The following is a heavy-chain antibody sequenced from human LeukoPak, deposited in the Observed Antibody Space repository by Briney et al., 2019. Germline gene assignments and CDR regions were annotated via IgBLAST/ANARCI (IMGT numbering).Heavy chain of an antibody. CDR2: FDPEDGET. CDR1: GYTLTELS. CDR3: ARGVRKYDTNSGWYFDL. J-gene: IGHJ2*01. D-gene: IGHD3-9*01. Sequence: GASVKVSCKVSGYTLTELSMHWVRQAPGKGLEWMGGFDPEDGETIYAQKFQGRVTMTEDTSTDTAYMELSSLRSEDTAVYYCARGVRKYDTNSGWYFDLWGRGILVTVSS. V-gene: IGHV1-24*01.